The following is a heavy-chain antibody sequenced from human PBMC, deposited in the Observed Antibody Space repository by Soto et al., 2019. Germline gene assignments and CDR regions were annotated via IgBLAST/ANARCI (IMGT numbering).Heavy chain of an antibody. CDR2: ISAHNGNT. CDR1: GYTFTSYG. CDR3: ARGRYGDY. V-gene: IGHV1-18*01. Sequence: QVHLVQSGAEVKKPGASVKVSCKCSGYTFTSYGITWVRQAPGQGLAWMGWISAHNGNTDYAQKVQGRVTVTRDTSTSAAYMELRSLRSDDTAVYYGARGRYGDYWGQGALVTVSS. J-gene: IGHJ4*02. D-gene: IGHD1-1*01.